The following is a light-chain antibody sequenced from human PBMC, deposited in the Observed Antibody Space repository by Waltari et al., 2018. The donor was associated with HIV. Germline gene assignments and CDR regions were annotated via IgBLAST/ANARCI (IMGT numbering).Light chain of an antibody. CDR3: QVWDSSSDHVV. Sequence: SYVLTQPPSVSVAPGKTARITCGGTNIGSKSVHWYQQKPGQAPLLVIYYDSARPSGFPERFSGPNSGNTATLTISRVEAGDEADYYCQVWDSSSDHVVFGGGTNLTVL. CDR1: NIGSKS. J-gene: IGLJ2*01. V-gene: IGLV3-21*04. CDR2: YDS.